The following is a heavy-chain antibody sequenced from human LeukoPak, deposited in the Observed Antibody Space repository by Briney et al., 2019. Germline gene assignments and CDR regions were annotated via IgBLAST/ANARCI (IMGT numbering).Heavy chain of an antibody. J-gene: IGHJ4*02. V-gene: IGHV1-69*04. CDR2: IIPIFGIA. Sequence: SVKVSCKASGGTFSSYAISWVRQAPGQGLEWMGRIIPIFGIANYAQKFQGRVTVTADKSTSTAYMELSSLRSEDTAVYYCARDFDYGDYGGYFDYWGQGTLVTVSS. D-gene: IGHD4-17*01. CDR3: ARDFDYGDYGGYFDY. CDR1: GGTFSSYA.